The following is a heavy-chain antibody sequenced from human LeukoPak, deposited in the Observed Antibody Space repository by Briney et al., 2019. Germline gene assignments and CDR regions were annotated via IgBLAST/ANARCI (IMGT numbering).Heavy chain of an antibody. J-gene: IGHJ4*02. D-gene: IGHD6-13*01. CDR1: GGSISSTTCY. CDR3: ARSGPPYSSSWYRDY. CDR2: IYHSGST. Sequence: SETLSLTCTVSGGSISSTTCYWAWIRQPPGKGLEWIGSIYHSGSTYYNPSLKSRVTISVDTSKNQFSLKLSSVTAADTAVYYCARSGPPYSSSWYRDYWGQGTLVTVSS. V-gene: IGHV4-39*07.